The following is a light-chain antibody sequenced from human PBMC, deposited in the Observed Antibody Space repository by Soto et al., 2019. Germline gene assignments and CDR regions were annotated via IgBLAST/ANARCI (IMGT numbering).Light chain of an antibody. CDR3: QQYNNWPVT. V-gene: IGKV3-15*01. J-gene: IGKJ4*01. Sequence: MTQSPSTLSPGERVTFSCRASQSVSSNLAWYQHKPGQAPRLLISGASTGATGIPARFSGSGSGTEFTLTINSLQSEDFAIYYCQQYNNWPVTFGGGTKVDIK. CDR2: GAS. CDR1: QSVSSN.